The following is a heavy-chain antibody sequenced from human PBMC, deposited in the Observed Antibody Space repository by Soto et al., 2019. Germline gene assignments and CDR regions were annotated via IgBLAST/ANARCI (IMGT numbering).Heavy chain of an antibody. D-gene: IGHD3-9*01. CDR2: IYPDDSDT. CDR3: ARNSLTGYYNYYYSMDV. J-gene: IGHJ6*02. V-gene: IGHV5-51*01. Sequence: GSLKISCKSSGYSFSSYWIAWVRLMPGKGLEWMGSIYPDDSDTKYSPSFQGQVTISAGKSISAAYLQWSSLKASDTAIYYCARNSLTGYYNYYYSMDVWGQGTTVTVSS. CDR1: GYSFSSYW.